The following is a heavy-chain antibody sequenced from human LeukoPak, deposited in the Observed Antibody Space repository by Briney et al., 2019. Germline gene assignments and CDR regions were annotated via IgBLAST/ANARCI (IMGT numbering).Heavy chain of an antibody. Sequence: GESLKISCKGSGYSFTSYWIGWVRQMPGKGLEWMGIIYPGDSDTRYSPSFQGQVTISADKSISTAYLQWSSLKASDTAMYYCAVPSITMVRGARAFDIWGQGTMVTVSS. CDR2: IYPGDSDT. CDR1: GYSFTSYW. J-gene: IGHJ3*02. CDR3: AVPSITMVRGARAFDI. D-gene: IGHD3-10*01. V-gene: IGHV5-51*01.